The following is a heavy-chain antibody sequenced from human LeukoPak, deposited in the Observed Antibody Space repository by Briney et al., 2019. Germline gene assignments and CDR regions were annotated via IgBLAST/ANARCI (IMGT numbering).Heavy chain of an antibody. D-gene: IGHD6-19*01. CDR1: GYTFTGYY. J-gene: IGHJ5*02. CDR2: INPNSGGT. Sequence: GASVKVSCKASGYTFTGYYMHWVRQAPGQGLEWMGWINPNSGGTNYAQKFQGRVTMTRDTSISTAYMELSRLRSDDTAVYYCARDGEWLAITPPNLNWFDPWGQGTLVTVSS. V-gene: IGHV1-2*02. CDR3: ARDGEWLAITPPNLNWFDP.